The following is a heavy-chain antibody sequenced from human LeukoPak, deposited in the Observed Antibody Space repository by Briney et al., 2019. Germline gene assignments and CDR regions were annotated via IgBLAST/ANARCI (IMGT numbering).Heavy chain of an antibody. CDR1: GFTFSSYA. Sequence: GSLRLSCAASGFTFSSYAMHWVRQGPGKGLEWVVVISYDGSNKYYADSVKGRFTISRDNSKNTLYLQMNSLRAEDTAVYYCASSLDYYDSSGYHRLWGQGTLVTVSS. CDR2: ISYDGSNK. J-gene: IGHJ1*01. CDR3: ASSLDYYDSSGYHRL. D-gene: IGHD3-22*01. V-gene: IGHV3-30-3*01.